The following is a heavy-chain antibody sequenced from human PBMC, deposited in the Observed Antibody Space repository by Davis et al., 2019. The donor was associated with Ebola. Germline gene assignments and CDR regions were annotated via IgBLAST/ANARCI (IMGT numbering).Heavy chain of an antibody. J-gene: IGHJ4*02. CDR2: IYHSGST. Sequence: PSETLSLTCAVSGGSISSGGYSWSWIRQPPGKGLEWIGYIYHSGSTYYNPSLKSRVTISVDTSKNQFSLKLSSVTAADTAVYYCARQQQQLDYWGQGTLVTVSS. CDR1: GGSISSGGYS. CDR3: ARQQQQLDY. V-gene: IGHV4-30-2*03. D-gene: IGHD6-13*01.